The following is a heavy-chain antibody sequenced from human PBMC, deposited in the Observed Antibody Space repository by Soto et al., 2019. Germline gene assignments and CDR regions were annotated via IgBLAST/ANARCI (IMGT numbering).Heavy chain of an antibody. Sequence: QVQLVQSGAEVKKPGSSVKVSCKASGGTFSSYTISWVRQAPGQGLEWMGRIIPILGIANYAQKFQGRVTXXAXKXPSTAYMELSSLRSEDTAVYYCAREAAMPTFGGMDVWGQGTTVTVSS. V-gene: IGHV1-69*02. D-gene: IGHD2-2*01. CDR3: AREAAMPTFGGMDV. CDR2: IIPILGIA. J-gene: IGHJ6*02. CDR1: GGTFSSYT.